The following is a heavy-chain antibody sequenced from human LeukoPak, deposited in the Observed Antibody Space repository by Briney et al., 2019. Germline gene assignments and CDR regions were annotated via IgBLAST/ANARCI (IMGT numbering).Heavy chain of an antibody. CDR1: GGTFSSYA. Sequence: ASVKVSCKASGGTFSSYAISWVRQAPGQGLEWMGGIIPIFGTANYAQKFQGRVTITADESTSTAYMELSSLRSEDTAVYYCARKSSTSSSYYYYGMDVWGQGTTVTVSS. V-gene: IGHV1-69*13. J-gene: IGHJ6*02. D-gene: IGHD2-2*01. CDR2: IIPIFGTA. CDR3: ARKSSTSSSYYYYGMDV.